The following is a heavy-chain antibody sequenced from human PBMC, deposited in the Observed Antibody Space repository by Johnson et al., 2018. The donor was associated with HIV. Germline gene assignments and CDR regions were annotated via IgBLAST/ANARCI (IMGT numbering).Heavy chain of an antibody. D-gene: IGHD6-13*01. CDR1: GFTFSSYA. J-gene: IGHJ3*02. Sequence: QVQLVESGGGVVQTGRSLRLSCAASGFTFSSYAMHWVRQAPGKGLEWVAVISYDGSNKYYADSVKGRFTISRDNSKNTLYLQMNSLRAEDTAVYYCASGAAAAPDAFDIWGQGTMVTVSS. CDR2: ISYDGSNK. V-gene: IGHV3-30-3*01. CDR3: ASGAAAAPDAFDI.